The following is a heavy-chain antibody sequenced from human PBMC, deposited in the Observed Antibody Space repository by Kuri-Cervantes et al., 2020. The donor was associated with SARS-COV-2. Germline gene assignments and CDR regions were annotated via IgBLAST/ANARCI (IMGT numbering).Heavy chain of an antibody. J-gene: IGHJ3*02. CDR3: ARDLLSAFDI. Sequence: SETLSLTCTVSGGSISPYYWSWIRQPPGKGLEWIGYIYYSGSTNYNPSLKSRVTISVDTSKNQFSLKLSSVTAADTAVYYCARDLLSAFDIWGQGTMVTVSS. CDR2: IYYSGST. CDR1: GGSISPYY. V-gene: IGHV4-59*01.